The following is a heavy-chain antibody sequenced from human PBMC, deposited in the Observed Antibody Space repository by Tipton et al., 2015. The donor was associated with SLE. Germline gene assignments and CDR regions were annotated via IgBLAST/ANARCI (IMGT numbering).Heavy chain of an antibody. CDR3: ARDYYGSGFDAFDI. CDR1: NGSISSAGYY. CDR2: IYSSGIT. D-gene: IGHD3-10*01. V-gene: IGHV4-31*03. Sequence: TLSLTCTVSNGSISSAGYYWSWIRQHPGKGLEWIGYIYSSGITYYNPSLTSRVTISVDTSKNQFSLRLSSVTAADTAVYYCARDYYGSGFDAFDIWGQGTMVTVSS. J-gene: IGHJ3*02.